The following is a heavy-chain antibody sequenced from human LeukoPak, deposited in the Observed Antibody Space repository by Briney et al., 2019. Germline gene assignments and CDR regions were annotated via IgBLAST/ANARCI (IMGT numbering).Heavy chain of an antibody. Sequence: ASVKVSCKASGYTFTSYAMNWVRQAPGQGLEWMGWISTNTGNPTYAQGFTGRFVFSLDTSVSTAYLQISSLKAEDTAVYYCARALVEMATIRFGYWGQGTLVTVSS. CDR3: ARALVEMATIRFGY. J-gene: IGHJ4*02. V-gene: IGHV7-4-1*02. CDR2: ISTNTGNP. D-gene: IGHD5-24*01. CDR1: GYTFTSYA.